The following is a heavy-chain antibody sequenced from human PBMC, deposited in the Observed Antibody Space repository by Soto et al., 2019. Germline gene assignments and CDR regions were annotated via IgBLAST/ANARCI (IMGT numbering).Heavy chain of an antibody. D-gene: IGHD3-10*01. CDR3: ARASIDYYYGSGSPYYYYGMDV. CDR2: ISSSSNYI. CDR1: GFTFSSYS. Sequence: GGSLRLSCAASGFTFSSYSMNWVRQAPGKGLEWVSSISSSSNYIYYADSVKGRFTISRDNAKNSLYLQMNSLRAEDTAVYYCARASIDYYYGSGSPYYYYGMDVWGQGTTVTVSS. J-gene: IGHJ6*02. V-gene: IGHV3-21*01.